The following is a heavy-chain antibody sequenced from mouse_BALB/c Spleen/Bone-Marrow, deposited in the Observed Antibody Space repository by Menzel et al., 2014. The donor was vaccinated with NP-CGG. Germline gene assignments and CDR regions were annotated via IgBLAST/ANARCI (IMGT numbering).Heavy chain of an antibody. V-gene: IGHV1S22*01. CDR1: GYTFTSYW. J-gene: IGHJ1*01. CDR2: IYPGSGST. Sequence: LQQSGSELVRPGASVKLSCKASGYTFTSYWMHWVKQRHGQGLEWIGNIYPGSGSTNYDEKFKSKGTLTVDTSSSTAYMHLSSLTSEDSAVYYGARGDGNYWCFDVWGAGTTVTASS. CDR3: ARGDGNYWCFDV. D-gene: IGHD2-1*01.